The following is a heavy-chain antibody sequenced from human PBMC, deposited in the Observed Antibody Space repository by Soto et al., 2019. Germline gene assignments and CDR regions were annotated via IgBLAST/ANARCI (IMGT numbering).Heavy chain of an antibody. V-gene: IGHV4-59*08. D-gene: IGHD1-1*01. CDR3: ARHAMSPSYVGGTYWYFDL. J-gene: IGHJ2*01. Sequence: QVQLQESGPGLVKPSETLSLTCTVSGGSISSYYWSWIRQPPGKGLEWIGYIYYSGSTNYNPSLKSRVTISVDTSKNQFSLKLSSVTAADTAVYYCARHAMSPSYVGGTYWYFDLWGRGTLVTVSS. CDR2: IYYSGST. CDR1: GGSISSYY.